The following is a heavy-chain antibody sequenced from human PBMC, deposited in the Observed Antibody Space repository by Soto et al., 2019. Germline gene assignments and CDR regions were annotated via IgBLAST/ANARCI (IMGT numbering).Heavy chain of an antibody. Sequence: EGSLRLSCAASRFTFTTYAMNWVRQAPGKGLEWVALLSSDGTNEHYADSVRGRFTLSRDNSRKTVFLQIKNMQTNDTGVYYWARCGYISGWYCYFDFWGLGTLVTVSS. CDR2: LSSDGTNE. CDR1: RFTFTTYA. J-gene: IGHJ4*02. V-gene: IGHV3-30-3*01. CDR3: ARCGYISGWYCYFDF. D-gene: IGHD6-19*01.